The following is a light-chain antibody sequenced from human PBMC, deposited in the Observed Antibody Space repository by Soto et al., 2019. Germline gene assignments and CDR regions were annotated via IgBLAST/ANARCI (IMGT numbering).Light chain of an antibody. CDR1: QSVNNY. Sequence: EIVLTQSPATLSLSPGERATLSCRASQSVNNYLAWYQQKTGQAPRLLIYDTSDRASGIKDRFSGSGSGTDFTLTISRIETEELAVFYCKKRSVWPWTVGQGNKVDIK. V-gene: IGKV3-11*01. J-gene: IGKJ1*01. CDR3: KKRSVWPWT. CDR2: DTS.